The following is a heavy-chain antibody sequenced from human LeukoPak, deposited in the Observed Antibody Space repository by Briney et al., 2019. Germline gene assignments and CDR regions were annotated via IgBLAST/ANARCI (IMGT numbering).Heavy chain of an antibody. Sequence: GGSLRLSCAASGFTFSSYAMSWVRQAPGKGLEWVSAISGSGGSTYYADSVKGRFTISRDNSKNTLYLQMNSLRAEDTAVYYCARGYSGDILTGYYYLPHDYWGQGTLVTVSS. CDR3: ARGYSGDILTGYYYLPHDY. D-gene: IGHD3-9*01. CDR1: GFTFSSYA. CDR2: ISGSGGST. J-gene: IGHJ4*02. V-gene: IGHV3-23*01.